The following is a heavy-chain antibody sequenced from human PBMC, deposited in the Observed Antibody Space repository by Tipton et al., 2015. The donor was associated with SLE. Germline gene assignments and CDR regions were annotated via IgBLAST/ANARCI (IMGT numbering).Heavy chain of an antibody. CDR1: GFTFKNYG. V-gene: IGHV3-33*06. CDR2: IWDDGSRE. J-gene: IGHJ4*02. Sequence: SLRLSCAASGFTFKNYGMHWVRQAPGKGLDWVAVIWDDGSREFYAASVKGRFTISRDNSKNSVYLQMNSLRAEDTAVYYCAKSPVDFWNGYSTWGQGTLVAVSS. D-gene: IGHD3-3*01. CDR3: AKSPVDFWNGYST.